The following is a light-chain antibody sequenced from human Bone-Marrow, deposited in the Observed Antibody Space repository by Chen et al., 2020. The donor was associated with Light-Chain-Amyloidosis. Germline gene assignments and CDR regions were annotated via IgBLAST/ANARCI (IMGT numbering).Light chain of an antibody. J-gene: IGKJ4*01. CDR3: QQYGTSPLN. Sequence: EIVLTQSPGTLSLSPGEGANLSCRVSQTISSNYLTWYQQKLGQAPRLLIYGSSSRATGIPDRFTGSESGTDFTLPINRREPEDLAMYYCQQYGTSPLNFGEGTKVELK. CDR2: GSS. CDR1: QTISSNY. V-gene: IGKV3-20*01.